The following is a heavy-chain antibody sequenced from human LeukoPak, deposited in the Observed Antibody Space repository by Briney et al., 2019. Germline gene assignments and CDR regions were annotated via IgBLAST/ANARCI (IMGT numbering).Heavy chain of an antibody. CDR2: IHYTGTT. D-gene: IGHD3-16*02. Sequence: PSETLSLTCTVSGGSISNHYWSWIRQTPGKGLEWIGYIHYTGTTNYNPTLKSRVTISVDMSKNQFSLNIDSVTAADTAVYYCAGVKVWGSYQTAFDYWGQGTLVTVSS. CDR3: AGVKVWGSYQTAFDY. J-gene: IGHJ4*02. V-gene: IGHV4-59*11. CDR1: GGSISNHY.